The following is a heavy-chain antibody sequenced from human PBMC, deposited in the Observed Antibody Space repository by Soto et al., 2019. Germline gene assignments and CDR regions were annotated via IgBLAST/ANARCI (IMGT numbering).Heavy chain of an antibody. Sequence: ASVKVSCKASGYTFTGYYMHWVRQAPGQGLEWVGWINPNSGGTNYAQKFQGWVTMTRDTSISTAYMELSRLRSDDTAVYYCARDNPDYYGSGSYPSLAYYMDVWGKGTTVTVSS. V-gene: IGHV1-2*04. CDR1: GYTFTGYY. CDR3: ARDNPDYYGSGSYPSLAYYMDV. CDR2: INPNSGGT. D-gene: IGHD3-10*01. J-gene: IGHJ6*03.